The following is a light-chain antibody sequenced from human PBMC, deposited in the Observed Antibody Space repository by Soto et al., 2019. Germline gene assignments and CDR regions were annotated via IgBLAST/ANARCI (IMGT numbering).Light chain of an antibody. J-gene: IGLJ2*01. V-gene: IGLV2-8*01. Sequence: QSVLTQPASVSGSPGQSITISCTGTSSDVGGYNYVSWYQQHPGKAPKLMIYEVTKRPSGVPDRFSGFKSGNTASLIVSGLQAEDEADYYCSSYAGINNLVFGGGTKLTVL. CDR3: SSYAGINNLV. CDR1: SSDVGGYNY. CDR2: EVT.